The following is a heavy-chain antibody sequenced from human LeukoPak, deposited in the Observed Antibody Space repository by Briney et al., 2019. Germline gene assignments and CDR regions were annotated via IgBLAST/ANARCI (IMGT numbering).Heavy chain of an antibody. CDR3: ANLHHPHFGY. V-gene: IGHV3-53*01. CDR1: GFTVSSNF. D-gene: IGHD1-14*01. Sequence: GGSLRLSCAASGFTVSSNFMSWVRQAPGKGLEWVSVIYSGGSTYYADSVKGRFTISRDNSKNIAYLQMNSLRAEDTAVYYCANLHHPHFGYWGQGTLVTVSS. J-gene: IGHJ4*02. CDR2: IYSGGST.